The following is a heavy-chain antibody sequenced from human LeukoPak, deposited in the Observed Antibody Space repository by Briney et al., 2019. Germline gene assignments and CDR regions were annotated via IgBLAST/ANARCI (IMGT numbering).Heavy chain of an antibody. CDR2: ITSGGSTI. CDR1: GFTFSDYY. J-gene: IGHJ6*03. V-gene: IGHV3-11*04. D-gene: IGHD5-18*01. CDR3: ARARGYSYIYYYYYMDV. Sequence: GGSLRLSCAASGFTFSDYYMSWIRQAPGKGLEWVSYITSGGSTIYYADSVRGRFTISRDNAKNSLYLEMNSLRAEDTAVYYYARARGYSYIYYYYYMDVWGKGTTVTVSS.